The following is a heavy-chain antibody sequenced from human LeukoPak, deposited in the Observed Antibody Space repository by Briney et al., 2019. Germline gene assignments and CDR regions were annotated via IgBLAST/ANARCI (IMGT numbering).Heavy chain of an antibody. CDR1: GYTFTSYY. V-gene: IGHV1-46*01. Sequence: GASVKVSCKASGYTFTSYYMHWVRQARGQGLEWMGIINPNGGSTRYAQKFQGRVTMTRDTSTSTVYMELSSLRSEDTAVYYCARGPTGYFDPWGRGTLVTVSS. CDR2: INPNGGST. J-gene: IGHJ2*01. CDR3: ARGPTGYFDP.